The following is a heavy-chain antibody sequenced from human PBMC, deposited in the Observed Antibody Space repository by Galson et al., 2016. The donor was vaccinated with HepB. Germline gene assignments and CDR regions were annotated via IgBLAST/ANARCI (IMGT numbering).Heavy chain of an antibody. CDR3: ARTPSRGGMDV. J-gene: IGHJ6*02. D-gene: IGHD3-10*01. CDR1: GGSISSYY. V-gene: IGHV4-59*01. Sequence: SETLSLTCTVSGGSISSYYWSWIRQPPGKGLEWIGYIYHSGSTNYNPPLKSRVTISVDTSKNQFSLKLTSVTTADTAVYYCARTPSRGGMDVWGQGTTVTVSS. CDR2: IYHSGST.